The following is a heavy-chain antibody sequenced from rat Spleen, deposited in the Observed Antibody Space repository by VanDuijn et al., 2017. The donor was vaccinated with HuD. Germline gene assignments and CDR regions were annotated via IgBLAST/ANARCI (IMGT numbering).Heavy chain of an antibody. CDR1: GFTFSDHN. CDR3: AYSSYSYVMDA. D-gene: IGHD1-2*01. CDR2: IIYDGSRT. J-gene: IGHJ4*01. V-gene: IGHV5S10*01. Sequence: EVQLVESGGGLVQPGRSLKLSCAASGFTFSDHNMAWVRQAPKKGLEWVATIIYDGSRTYYRDSVKGRFTISRDNAKSTLYLQMDSLRSEDTATYYCAYSSYSYVMDAWGQGASVTVSS.